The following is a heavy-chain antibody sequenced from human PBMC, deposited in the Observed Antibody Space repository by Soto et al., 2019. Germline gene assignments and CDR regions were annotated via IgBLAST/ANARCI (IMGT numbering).Heavy chain of an antibody. J-gene: IGHJ5*02. Sequence: GGSLRLSCAASGFTFKNYAMNWVRQAPGKGLEWVSGITWNGGTIRYVDSVKGRFTISRDNAENSLYLQMNSLRPEDTAVYYCAKGGSAALIAPSGRDNWFDPWGQGTQVTVSS. CDR3: AKGGSAALIAPSGRDNWFDP. CDR2: ITWNGGTI. CDR1: GFTFKNYA. V-gene: IGHV3-9*01. D-gene: IGHD6-13*01.